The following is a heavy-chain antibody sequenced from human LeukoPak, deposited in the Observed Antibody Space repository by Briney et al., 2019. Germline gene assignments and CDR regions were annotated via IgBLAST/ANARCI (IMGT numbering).Heavy chain of an antibody. D-gene: IGHD3-10*01. Sequence: PGGSLRLSCAASGFTFSSYAMHWVRQAPGKGLEWVAVISYDGSNKYYADSVKGRFTISRDNSKNTLYLQMNSLKTEDTAVYYCTLIQGWGSGSYYRDFWGQGTLVTVSS. CDR3: TLIQGWGSGSYYRDF. CDR1: GFTFSSYA. J-gene: IGHJ4*02. CDR2: ISYDGSNK. V-gene: IGHV3-30*04.